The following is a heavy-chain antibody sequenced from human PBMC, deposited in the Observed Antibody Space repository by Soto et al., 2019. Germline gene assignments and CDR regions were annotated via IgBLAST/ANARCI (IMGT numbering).Heavy chain of an antibody. V-gene: IGHV4-34*01. J-gene: IGHJ4*02. Sequence: SETLSLTCAVYGGSFSDYYWTWIRQPPGKGLEWIGEIHHSGSTNYNPSLKSRVTISLDTSKNQFSLKLSSVTAADAAVYYCARSFGWYAIDQWGQGTLVTVSS. CDR1: GGSFSDYY. CDR2: IHHSGST. CDR3: ARSFGWYAIDQ. D-gene: IGHD6-19*01.